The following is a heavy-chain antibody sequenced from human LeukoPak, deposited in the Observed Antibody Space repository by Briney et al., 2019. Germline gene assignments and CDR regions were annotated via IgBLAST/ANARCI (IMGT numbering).Heavy chain of an antibody. CDR3: ARDVGIAARLDAFDI. CDR1: GFTFSSYS. Sequence: GGSLRLSCAASGFTFSSYSMNWVRQAPGKGLEWVSSISSSSSYIYYADSVKGRFTISRDNAKNSLYLQMNSLRAEDTAVYYCARDVGIAARLDAFDIWGQGTMVTVSS. V-gene: IGHV3-21*01. CDR2: ISSSSSYI. J-gene: IGHJ3*02. D-gene: IGHD6-6*01.